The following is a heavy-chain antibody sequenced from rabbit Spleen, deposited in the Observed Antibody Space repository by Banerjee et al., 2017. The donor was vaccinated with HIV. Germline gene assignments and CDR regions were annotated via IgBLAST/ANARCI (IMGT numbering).Heavy chain of an antibody. CDR3: ARETSSGWGIVSFYFSL. Sequence: QEQLVASGGGLVQPEGSLTLTCTASGFSFSSRFYMCWVRQAPGKGLEWIACIDSGSSGDTYYASWAKGRFTISKTSSTTVTLQMTSLTAADTATYFCARETSSGWGIVSFYFSLWGQGTLVTVS. CDR2: IDSGSSGDT. V-gene: IGHV1S45*01. J-gene: IGHJ4*01. D-gene: IGHD4-1*01. CDR1: GFSFSSRFY.